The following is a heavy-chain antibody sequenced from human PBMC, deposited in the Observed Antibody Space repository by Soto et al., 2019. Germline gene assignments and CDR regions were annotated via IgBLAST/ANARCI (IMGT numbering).Heavy chain of an antibody. V-gene: IGHV1-46*01. CDR1: GYTFTSYE. CDR3: ARDRRDGYNTFDY. D-gene: IGHD5-12*01. CDR2: ISPSDGST. J-gene: IGHJ4*02. Sequence: GASVKVSCKASGYTFTSYEMYWVRQAPGQGLEWMGIISPSDGSTTYAQKFQGRVTMTRDTSTSTVFMELSSLRSEDTAVYYCARDRRDGYNTFDYWGKGTLVTVSS.